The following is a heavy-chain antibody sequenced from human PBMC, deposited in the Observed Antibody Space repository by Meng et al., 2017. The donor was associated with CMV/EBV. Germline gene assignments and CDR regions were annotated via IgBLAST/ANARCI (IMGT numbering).Heavy chain of an antibody. CDR2: VYYDGST. Sequence: GSLRLSCTVSGGSIISRSYNWGWIRQPPGKGLEWVGSVYYDGSTYYNSSLKSRVTTLVDTSKNQFSLKLSSVTAADTAVYYCARSIRQGFLEWLSGSRGYWGPGILVTVSS. CDR1: GGSIISRSYN. CDR3: ARSIRQGFLEWLSGSRGY. J-gene: IGHJ4*02. D-gene: IGHD3-3*01. V-gene: IGHV4-39*01.